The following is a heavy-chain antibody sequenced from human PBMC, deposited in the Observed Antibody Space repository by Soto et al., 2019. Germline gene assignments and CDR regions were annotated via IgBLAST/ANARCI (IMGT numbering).Heavy chain of an antibody. CDR2: ISYDGSNK. CDR1: GFTFSSYA. Sequence: QVQLVESGGGVVQPGRSLRLSCAASGFTFSSYAMHWVRQAPGKGLEWVAVISYDGSNKYYADSVKGRFTISRDNSKNPLYLQMNSLRAEDTAVYYCARDHRDGYNAYWGQGTLVTVSS. D-gene: IGHD5-12*01. V-gene: IGHV3-30-3*01. J-gene: IGHJ4*02. CDR3: ARDHRDGYNAY.